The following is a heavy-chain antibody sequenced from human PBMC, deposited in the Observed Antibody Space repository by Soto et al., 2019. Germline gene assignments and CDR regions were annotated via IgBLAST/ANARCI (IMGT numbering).Heavy chain of an antibody. CDR1: GFTFSSYA. CDR3: AKKVLFVPDAPSDRLDP. Sequence: EVQLLESGGGFVQPGGSLRLSCAASGFTFSSYAMSWIRQAPWKGLEWDSAISGRGGTTYYADSVKGRFTIARDNSKNTLYLQMTSLIAEDTAVYYWAKKVLFVPDAPSDRLDPCGQGTLVTVSS. D-gene: IGHD2-2*01. J-gene: IGHJ5*02. CDR2: ISGRGGTT. V-gene: IGHV3-23*01.